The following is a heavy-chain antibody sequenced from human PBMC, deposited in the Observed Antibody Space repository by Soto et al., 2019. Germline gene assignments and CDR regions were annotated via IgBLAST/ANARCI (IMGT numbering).Heavy chain of an antibody. CDR2: INHSGST. V-gene: IGHV4-34*01. J-gene: IGHJ4*02. CDR1: GGSFSGYY. Sequence: SETLSLTCAVSGGSFSGYYWSWIRQPPGTGLEWIGEINHSGSTNYNPSLKSRVTISVDTSKNQFSLKLTSVAAADTAVYYCARDKITGLFDYWGQGTLVTVSS. CDR3: ARDKITGLFDY. D-gene: IGHD2-8*02.